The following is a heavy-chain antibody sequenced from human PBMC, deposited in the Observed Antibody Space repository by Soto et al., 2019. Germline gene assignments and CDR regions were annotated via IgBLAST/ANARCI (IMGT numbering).Heavy chain of an antibody. Sequence: LSLTCAVSGGSISSSNWWSWVRQPPGKGLEWIGEIYHSGSTNYNPSLKSRVTISVDKSKHQFSLKLRSVTAADTAVYYCARWSQLGLGYYGRDVYDRRTRFGVSS. CDR2: IYHSGST. V-gene: IGHV4-4*02. D-gene: IGHD1-1*01. CDR1: GGSISSSNW. CDR3: ARWSQLGLGYYGRDV. J-gene: IGHJ6*02.